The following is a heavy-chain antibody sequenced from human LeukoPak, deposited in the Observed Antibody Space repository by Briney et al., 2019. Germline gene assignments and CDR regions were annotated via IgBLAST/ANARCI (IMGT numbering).Heavy chain of an antibody. CDR3: ARPMTTVTSGWFDP. CDR1: GYTFTSYG. J-gene: IGHJ5*02. Sequence: GASVKVSCKASGYTFTSYGISWVRQAPGQGLEWMGWISAYNGNTNYAQKLQGRVTMTTDTSTSTAYMELRSLRSEDTAVYYCARPMTTVTSGWFDPWGQGTLVTVSS. CDR2: ISAYNGNT. D-gene: IGHD4-17*01. V-gene: IGHV1-18*01.